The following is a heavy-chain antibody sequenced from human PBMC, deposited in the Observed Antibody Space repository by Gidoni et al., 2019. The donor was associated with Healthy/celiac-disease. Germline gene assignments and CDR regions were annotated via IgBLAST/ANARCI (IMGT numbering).Heavy chain of an antibody. J-gene: IGHJ4*02. CDR2: INNSGST. D-gene: IGHD3-22*01. Sequence: QVQLQESGPGLVKPSQTLSLTCTVSGGSISSGGYYWSWIRQHPGKGLEWIWFINNSGSTYYNPTLKSRVTISVDTSKNQFSLKLSSVTAADTAVYYCARETYYYDSSGQNSGAWGQGTLVTVSS. CDR3: ARETYYYDSSGQNSGA. CDR1: GGSISSGGYY. V-gene: IGHV4-31*03.